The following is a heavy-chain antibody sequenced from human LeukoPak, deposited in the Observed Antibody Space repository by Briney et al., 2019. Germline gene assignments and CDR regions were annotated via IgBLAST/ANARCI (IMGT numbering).Heavy chain of an antibody. Sequence: GGSLRLSCAASGFDFNSYIIHWVRQAPGKGLEWVAVISKDGSNEYYADSVKGRFTISRDNSKNTLYLQMNSLRAEDTAVYYCARGRVAAIYGWGQGTLVTVSS. V-gene: IGHV3-30-3*01. CDR2: ISKDGSNE. CDR3: ARGRVAAIYG. J-gene: IGHJ4*02. CDR1: GFDFNSYI. D-gene: IGHD2-15*01.